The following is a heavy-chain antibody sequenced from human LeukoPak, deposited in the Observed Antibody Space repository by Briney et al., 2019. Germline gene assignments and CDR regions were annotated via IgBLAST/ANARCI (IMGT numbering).Heavy chain of an antibody. Sequence: GASVKVSCKASGYTFTSYGISWVRQAPGQGLEWMGWVSAYNGNTNYAQKLQGRVTMTTDTSTSTAYMELSSLRSEGTAVYYCASGSRIAAAGTPYYYYYYYMDVWGKGTTVTVSS. CDR2: VSAYNGNT. V-gene: IGHV1-18*01. CDR3: ASGSRIAAAGTPYYYYYYYMDV. CDR1: GYTFTSYG. D-gene: IGHD6-13*01. J-gene: IGHJ6*03.